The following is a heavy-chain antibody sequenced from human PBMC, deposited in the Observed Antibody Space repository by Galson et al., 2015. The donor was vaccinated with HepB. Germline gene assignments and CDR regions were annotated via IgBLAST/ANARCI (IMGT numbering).Heavy chain of an antibody. CDR2: INTNTGNP. V-gene: IGHV7-4-1*02. D-gene: IGHD6-13*01. CDR3: ARDPRIAASGQFYYFDY. Sequence: SVKVSCKASGYTFTSYAMNWVRQAPGQGLEWMGWINTNTGNPTYARGFTGRFVFSLDISVTTAYLQISSLKAEDTAVYYCARDPRIAASGQFYYFDYWGQGTLVTVSS. CDR1: GYTFTSYA. J-gene: IGHJ4*02.